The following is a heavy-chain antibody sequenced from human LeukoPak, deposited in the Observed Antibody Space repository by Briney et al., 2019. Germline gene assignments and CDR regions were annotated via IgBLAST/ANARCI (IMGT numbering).Heavy chain of an antibody. Sequence: SETLSLTCTVSGDSISSSSSYWGWIRQPPGKGLEWIGSIYYSGNTYYNPSLRSRVTISVDTSKNQFSLKLSSVTAADAAVYYCARYEAVAGVFDYWGQGTLVTVSS. D-gene: IGHD6-19*01. CDR3: ARYEAVAGVFDY. V-gene: IGHV4-39*07. J-gene: IGHJ4*02. CDR2: IYYSGNT. CDR1: GDSISSSSSY.